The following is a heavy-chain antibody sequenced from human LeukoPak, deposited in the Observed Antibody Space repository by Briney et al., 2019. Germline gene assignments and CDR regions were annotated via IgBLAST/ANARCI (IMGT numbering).Heavy chain of an antibody. J-gene: IGHJ4*02. CDR1: GFTFSSYE. CDR3: ARGGSGSYPPPDY. D-gene: IGHD1-26*01. V-gene: IGHV3-21*05. Sequence: PGGFLRLSCAASGFTFSSYEMNWVRQAPGKGLEWVSYISSSSGYIYYADSVKGRFTISRDNAKNSLYLQMNSLRAEDTAVYYCARGGSGSYPPPDYWGQGTLVTVSS. CDR2: ISSSSGYI.